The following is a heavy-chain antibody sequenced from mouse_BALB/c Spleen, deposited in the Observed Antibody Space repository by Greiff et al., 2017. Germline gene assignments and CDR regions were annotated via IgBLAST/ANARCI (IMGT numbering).Heavy chain of an antibody. J-gene: IGHJ3*01. Sequence: EVNLVESGGGLVKPGGSLKLSCAASGFTFSSYAMSWVRQTPEKRLEWVASISSGGSTYYPDSVKGRFTISRDNARNILYLQMSSLRSEDTAMYYCANYGNYFAWFAYWGQGTLVTVSA. CDR2: ISSGGST. CDR3: ANYGNYFAWFAY. D-gene: IGHD2-1*01. CDR1: GFTFSSYA. V-gene: IGHV5-6-5*01.